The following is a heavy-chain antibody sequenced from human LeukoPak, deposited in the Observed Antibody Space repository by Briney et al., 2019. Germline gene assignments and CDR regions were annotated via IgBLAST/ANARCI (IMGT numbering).Heavy chain of an antibody. CDR2: TNPNSGNT. D-gene: IGHD5-18*01. J-gene: IGHJ3*02. Sequence: ASVKVSCKASGYTFTDYYIHWVRQAPGQGLEWMGWTNPNSGNTGYAQKFQGRVTMTRNTSISTAYMELSSLRSEDTAVYYCARVAIQLWVGGAFDIWGQGTMVTVSS. V-gene: IGHV1-8*02. CDR1: GYTFTDYY. CDR3: ARVAIQLWVGGAFDI.